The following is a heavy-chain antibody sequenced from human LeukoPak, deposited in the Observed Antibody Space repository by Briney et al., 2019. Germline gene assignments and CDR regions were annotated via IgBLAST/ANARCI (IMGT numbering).Heavy chain of an antibody. D-gene: IGHD3-10*01. J-gene: IGHJ3*02. CDR1: GFTFEDYD. CDR3: ATDPSWFNSAFDI. V-gene: IGHV3-9*01. CDR2: ISWNGGSR. Sequence: GGSLRLSCAASGFTFEDYDMHWVRQAPGKGLEWVSCISWNGGSRDYVDSVKGRFTISRDNAKNSLYLQMDSLRTEDTAFYYCATDPSWFNSAFDIWGQGTMVTVSS.